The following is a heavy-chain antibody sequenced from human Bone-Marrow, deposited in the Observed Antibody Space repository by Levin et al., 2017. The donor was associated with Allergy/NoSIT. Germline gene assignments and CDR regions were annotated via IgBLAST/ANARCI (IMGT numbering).Heavy chain of an antibody. Sequence: PGGSLRLSCVASGFSFSTYWMSWVRQAPGKGLEWVANIKEDGSDKYYVDSVKGRVTVSRDNAKNSLYLQMNSLRAEDTAVYYCARGYDYGDYAEAEDFYYGLDVWGQGTTVTGS. J-gene: IGHJ6*02. CDR1: GFSFSTYW. CDR2: IKEDGSDK. D-gene: IGHD4-17*01. V-gene: IGHV3-7*01. CDR3: ARGYDYGDYAEAEDFYYGLDV.